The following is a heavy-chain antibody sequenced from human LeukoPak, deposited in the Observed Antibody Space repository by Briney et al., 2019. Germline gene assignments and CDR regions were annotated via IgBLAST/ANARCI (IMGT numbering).Heavy chain of an antibody. V-gene: IGHV3-43*02. CDR3: AKEYYDSSGYYWLYFDY. J-gene: IGHJ4*02. D-gene: IGHD3-22*01. Sequence: GGSLRLSYASSGFTFDVYAMHGVRHAPGKGLGWGSLITGDEGSTYYADSVKDRLTISRDNSKNSLYLQMNSLRTEDTALYYCAKEYYDSSGYYWLYFDYWGQGTLVTVSS. CDR1: GFTFDVYA. CDR2: ITGDEGST.